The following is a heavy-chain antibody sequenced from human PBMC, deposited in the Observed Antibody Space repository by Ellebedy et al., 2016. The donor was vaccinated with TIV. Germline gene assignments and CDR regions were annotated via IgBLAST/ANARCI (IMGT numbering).Heavy chain of an antibody. CDR1: GFTFSSYA. CDR2: ISGSGGST. J-gene: IGHJ4*02. D-gene: IGHD4-17*01. CDR3: AKDVDYGDHGGGCFDY. V-gene: IGHV3-23*01. Sequence: GESLKISXAASGFTFSSYAMSWVRQAPGKGLEWVSAISGSGGSTYYADSVKGRFTISRDNSKNTLYLQMNSLRAEDTAVYYCAKDVDYGDHGGGCFDYWGQGTLVTVSS.